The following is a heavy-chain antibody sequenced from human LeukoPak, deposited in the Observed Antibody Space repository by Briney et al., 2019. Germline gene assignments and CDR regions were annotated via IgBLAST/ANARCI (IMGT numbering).Heavy chain of an antibody. CDR2: ISSQGGNT. D-gene: IGHD6-19*01. CDR1: ASTFSNYA. Sequence: PGGSLRLSCLASASTFSNYAIRWVSQAPGKGLEYVSTISSQGGNTYYSDSVKGRFTISRDKSKNTLYLQMRRLRAEETAVSYCEKGMAPVADHFDFWGQGTLVTVSS. V-gene: IGHV3-64D*09. J-gene: IGHJ4*02. CDR3: EKGMAPVADHFDF.